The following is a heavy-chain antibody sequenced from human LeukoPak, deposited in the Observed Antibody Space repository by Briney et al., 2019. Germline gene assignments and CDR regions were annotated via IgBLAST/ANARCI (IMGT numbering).Heavy chain of an antibody. D-gene: IGHD3-3*01. CDR3: ARDRPNPSGLRFLEWSKPDFDY. Sequence: ASVKVSCKASGYTFTSYYMHWVRQAPGQGLEWMGIINPSGGSTSYAQKFQGRVTMTRDTSTSTVYMELSSLRSEDTAVYYCARDRPNPSGLRFLEWSKPDFDYWGQGTLVTLSS. V-gene: IGHV1-46*01. CDR1: GYTFTSYY. CDR2: INPSGGST. J-gene: IGHJ4*02.